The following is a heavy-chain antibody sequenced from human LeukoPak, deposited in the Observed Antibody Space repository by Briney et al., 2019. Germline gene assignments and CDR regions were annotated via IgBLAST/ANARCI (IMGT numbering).Heavy chain of an antibody. V-gene: IGHV4-59*08. D-gene: IGHD6-19*01. CDR1: GGSISSYY. Sequence: SETLSLTCTVSGGSISSYYWGWIRQPPGKGLEWIGYIYYSGSTNYNPSLKSRVTISVDTSKNQFSLKLSSVTAADTAVYYCARARIAVAGTQFDYWGQGTLVTVSS. CDR2: IYYSGST. J-gene: IGHJ4*02. CDR3: ARARIAVAGTQFDY.